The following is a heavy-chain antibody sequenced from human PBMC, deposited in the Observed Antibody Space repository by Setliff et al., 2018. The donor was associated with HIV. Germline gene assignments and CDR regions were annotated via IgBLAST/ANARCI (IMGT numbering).Heavy chain of an antibody. Sequence: ASVKVSCKASGYTFTGYYMHWVRQAPGQGLEWMGWINPNSGGTTYAQKFQGRVTMTRDTSIRTAYMEVSRLRSDDTAVYYCARNPRIAVAGTDYYYYMDVWGKGTMVTVSS. J-gene: IGHJ6*03. D-gene: IGHD6-19*01. CDR3: ARNPRIAVAGTDYYYYMDV. CDR1: GYTFTGYY. V-gene: IGHV1-2*02. CDR2: INPNSGGT.